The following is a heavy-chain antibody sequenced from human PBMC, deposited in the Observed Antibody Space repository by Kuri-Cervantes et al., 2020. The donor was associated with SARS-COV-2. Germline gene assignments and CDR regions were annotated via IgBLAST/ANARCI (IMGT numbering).Heavy chain of an antibody. CDR2: INHSGST. Sequence: SQTLSLTCAVYGGSFSGYYWSWIRQPPGKGLEWIGEINHSGSTNYNPSLKSRVTISVDTSKNQFSLKLSSVTAADTAVYYCARGSVVPAANDYWGQGTPVTVSS. CDR1: GGSFSGYY. CDR3: ARGSVVPAANDY. D-gene: IGHD2-2*01. V-gene: IGHV4-34*01. J-gene: IGHJ4*02.